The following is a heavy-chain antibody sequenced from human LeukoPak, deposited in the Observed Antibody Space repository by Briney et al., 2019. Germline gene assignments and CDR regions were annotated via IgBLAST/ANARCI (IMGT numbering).Heavy chain of an antibody. V-gene: IGHV4-59*01. CDR1: GGYISRYY. J-gene: IGHJ4*02. CDR2: IYSSGST. Sequence: SETLSLTCTVSGGYISRYYWSWIRQPPGKGLEWIGYIYSSGSTNYNPSLKSRVTMSVDTPKNQFSLKLSSVTAADTAMYYCARAPSLRFFDYWGQGTLVTVSS. CDR3: ARAPSLRFFDY. D-gene: IGHD3-3*01.